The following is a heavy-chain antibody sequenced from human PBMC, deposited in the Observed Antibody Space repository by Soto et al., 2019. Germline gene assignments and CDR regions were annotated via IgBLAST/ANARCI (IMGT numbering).Heavy chain of an antibody. CDR3: ARDSTWIPYYHYGMDG. CDR1: GFSVSSNY. D-gene: IGHD5-18*01. V-gene: IGHV3-53*01. Sequence: EVQLVESGGGLIQPGGSLRLSCAASGFSVSSNYMSWVRQAPGKGVEWVSVIYSGGNTHYADSVKGRFTSSRDNSKNTLYLQMNSLRAEDTAVYYCARDSTWIPYYHYGMDGWGQGTTVTVSS. J-gene: IGHJ6*02. CDR2: IYSGGNT.